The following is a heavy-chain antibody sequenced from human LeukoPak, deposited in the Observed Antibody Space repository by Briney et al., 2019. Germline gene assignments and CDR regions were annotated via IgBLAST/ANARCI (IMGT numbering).Heavy chain of an antibody. Sequence: GESLKISCNGSGYSFTSYWIGWVRQMPGKGLEWMGIIYPGDSDTRYSPSFQGQVTISADKSISTAYLQWSSLKASDTAMYYCARHTTYYYDSSGYSDYWGQGTLVTVSS. CDR3: ARHTTYYYDSSGYSDY. CDR1: GYSFTSYW. J-gene: IGHJ4*02. D-gene: IGHD3-22*01. V-gene: IGHV5-51*01. CDR2: IYPGDSDT.